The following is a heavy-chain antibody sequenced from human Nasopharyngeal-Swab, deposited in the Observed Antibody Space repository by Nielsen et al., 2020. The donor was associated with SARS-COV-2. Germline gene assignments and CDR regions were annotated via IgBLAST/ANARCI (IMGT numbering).Heavy chain of an antibody. D-gene: IGHD6-13*01. J-gene: IGHJ5*02. CDR2: ISSSGSTI. V-gene: IGHV3-11*01. Sequence: GESLKISCAASGFTFSDYYISWIRQAPGKGLEWVSYISSSGSTIYYADSVKGRFTISRDNAKNSLYLQMNSLRAEDTAVYYCARDFGAPSSSWYDGDWFDPWGQGTLVTVSS. CDR1: GFTFSDYY. CDR3: ARDFGAPSSSWYDGDWFDP.